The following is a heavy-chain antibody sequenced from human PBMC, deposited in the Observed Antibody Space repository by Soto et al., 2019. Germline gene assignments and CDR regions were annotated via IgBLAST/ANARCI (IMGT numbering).Heavy chain of an antibody. V-gene: IGHV1-18*04. CDR3: ARDEPVVAGSSGMDV. CDR1: GYYFTTYG. D-gene: IGHD6-19*01. J-gene: IGHJ6*02. Sequence: QVQLVQSGPEVKKPGASVKVSCKAPGYYFTTYGISWVRQAPGQGLEWMGWISGYTGNTNHAQKRRGRVTMTTDTSRNTAYMELGSLRSDERALYYCARDEPVVAGSSGMDVWGQGTTVTVSS. CDR2: ISGYTGNT.